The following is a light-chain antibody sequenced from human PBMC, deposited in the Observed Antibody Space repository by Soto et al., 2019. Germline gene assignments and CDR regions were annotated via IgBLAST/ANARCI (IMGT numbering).Light chain of an antibody. J-gene: IGKJ4*01. CDR1: QDITNY. Sequence: DIQMTQSPSSLSASVGDRVTITCQASQDITNYLNWYQQKPGKAPKLLIYDVSKLEAGVPSRFSGSGSGTDFALTISSLQPEDIATYYCKQYDNRPLTFGGGTKVEIK. CDR2: DVS. V-gene: IGKV1-33*01. CDR3: KQYDNRPLT.